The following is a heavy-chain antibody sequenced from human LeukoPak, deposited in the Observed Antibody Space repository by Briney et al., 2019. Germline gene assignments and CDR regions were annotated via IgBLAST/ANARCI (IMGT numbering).Heavy chain of an antibody. CDR1: GYTFTSYG. D-gene: IGHD3-10*01. V-gene: IGHV1-18*01. Sequence: ASVKVSCKASGYTFTSYGISWVRQAPGQGLEWMGWISAYNGYTNYAQKLQGRVTMTTDTSTSTAYMELRSLRSDDTAVYYCARDSGERGSGSYLIAYWGQGTLVTVSS. CDR3: ARDSGERGSGSYLIAY. CDR2: ISAYNGYT. J-gene: IGHJ4*02.